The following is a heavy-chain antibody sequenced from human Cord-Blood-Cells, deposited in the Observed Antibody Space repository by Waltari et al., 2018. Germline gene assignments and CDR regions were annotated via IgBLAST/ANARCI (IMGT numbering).Heavy chain of an antibody. Sequence: QVQLQQWGAGLLKPSETLSLTCAVYGGSFSGYYWSWIRQPPGKGLEWIGEINHSGSTNYNPSLKSRVTISVDTYKNQFSLKLSSVTAADTAVYYCAASCFYYYGSGSYYFWFDPWGQGTLVTVSS. V-gene: IGHV4-34*01. CDR2: INHSGST. J-gene: IGHJ5*02. D-gene: IGHD3-10*01. CDR3: AASCFYYYGSGSYYFWFDP. CDR1: GGSFSGYY.